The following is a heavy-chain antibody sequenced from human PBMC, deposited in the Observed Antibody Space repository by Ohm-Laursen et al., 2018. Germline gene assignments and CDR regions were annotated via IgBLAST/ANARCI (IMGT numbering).Heavy chain of an antibody. Sequence: SLRLSCSATGFTFGNYAMHWVRQAPGKGLEWVATINWNSGDIGYGDSVKGRFTISRDNARSSLDLQMNSLRVEDTALYYCAKDLLAAPDYYGMDVWGQGTTVTASS. CDR2: INWNSGDI. D-gene: IGHD6-13*01. J-gene: IGHJ6*02. V-gene: IGHV3-9*01. CDR1: GFTFGNYA. CDR3: AKDLLAAPDYYGMDV.